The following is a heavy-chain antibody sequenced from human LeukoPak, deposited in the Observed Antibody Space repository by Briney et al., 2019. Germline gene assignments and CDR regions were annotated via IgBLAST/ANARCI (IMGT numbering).Heavy chain of an antibody. D-gene: IGHD4-23*01. CDR2: INPNSGGT. CDR3: ARDLGYSGTFYYYYCGMDV. J-gene: IGHJ6*02. V-gene: IGHV1-2*02. CDR1: GYTFTGYY. Sequence: ASVKVPCKASGYTFTGYYMHWVRQAPGQGLEWMGWINPNSGGTNYAQKFQGRVTMTRDTSISTAYMELSRLRSDDTAVYYCARDLGYSGTFYYYYCGMDVWGQGTTVTVSS.